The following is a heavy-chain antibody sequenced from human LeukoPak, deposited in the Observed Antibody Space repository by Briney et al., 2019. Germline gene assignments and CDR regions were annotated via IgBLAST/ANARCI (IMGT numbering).Heavy chain of an antibody. Sequence: PSETLSLTCIVSGGSITNSNYYWSWIRQPPGKGLEWIGSIYYSGSTYYNPSLKSRVTISVDTSRNQFSLKLSSVTAADTAVYYCARDIAAALYNWFDPWGQGTLVTVSS. CDR1: GGSITNSNYY. J-gene: IGHJ5*02. CDR2: IYYSGST. D-gene: IGHD6-13*01. V-gene: IGHV4-39*07. CDR3: ARDIAAALYNWFDP.